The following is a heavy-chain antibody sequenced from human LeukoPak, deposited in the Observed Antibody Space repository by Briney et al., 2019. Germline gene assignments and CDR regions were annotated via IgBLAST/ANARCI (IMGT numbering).Heavy chain of an antibody. V-gene: IGHV3-23*01. Sequence: GGSLRLSCTASGFMFSNYAMSWVRQAPGKGLEWVSAVSGDGVTTYYPESVKGRFTISRDSSKSTLYLQMNSLRAEDTAVYYCAREMDDILTGYGLDYWGQGTLVTVSS. CDR3: AREMDDILTGYGLDY. D-gene: IGHD3-9*01. CDR2: VSGDGVTT. J-gene: IGHJ4*02. CDR1: GFMFSNYA.